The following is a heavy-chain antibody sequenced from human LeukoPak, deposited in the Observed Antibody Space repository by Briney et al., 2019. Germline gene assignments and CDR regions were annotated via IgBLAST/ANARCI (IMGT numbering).Heavy chain of an antibody. D-gene: IGHD6-13*01. V-gene: IGHV4-38-2*02. CDR2: IYYSGST. Sequence: SETLSLTCTVSGYSISSDYYWGWIRQPPGKGLEWIGSIYYSGSTYYNPSLKSRVTISVDTSKNQFSLKLSSVTAADTAVYYCARDAIAAAGRSFDYWGQGTLVTVSS. CDR3: ARDAIAAAGRSFDY. CDR1: GYSISSDYY. J-gene: IGHJ4*02.